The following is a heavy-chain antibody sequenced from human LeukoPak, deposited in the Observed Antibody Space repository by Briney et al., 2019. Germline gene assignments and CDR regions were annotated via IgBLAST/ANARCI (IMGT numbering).Heavy chain of an antibody. J-gene: IGHJ6*04. V-gene: IGHV3-53*05. D-gene: IGHD3-10*02. Sequence: GGSLRLSCAASGFTVSSNYMSWVRQAPGKGLEWVSVIYSGGSTYYADSVKGRFTISRDNSKNTLYLQMGSLRAEDTAVYYCAELGITMIGGVWGKGTTVTISS. CDR3: AELGITMIGGV. CDR1: GFTVSSNY. CDR2: IYSGGST.